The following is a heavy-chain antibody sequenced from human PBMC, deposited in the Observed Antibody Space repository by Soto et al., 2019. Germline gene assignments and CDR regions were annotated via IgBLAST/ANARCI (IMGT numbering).Heavy chain of an antibody. J-gene: IGHJ3*02. V-gene: IGHV4-34*01. CDR1: GGSFSGYY. CDR2: INHSGST. D-gene: IGHD6-13*01. Sequence: NPSDTLSLTCAVYGGSFSGYYWSWIRQPPGKGLEWIGEINHSGSTNYNPSLKSRVTISVDTSKNQFSLKLSSVTAADTAVYYCARILAAADPNDAFDIWGQGTMVT. CDR3: ARILAAADPNDAFDI.